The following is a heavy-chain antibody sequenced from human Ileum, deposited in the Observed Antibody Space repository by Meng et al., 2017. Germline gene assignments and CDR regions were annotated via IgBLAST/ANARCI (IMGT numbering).Heavy chain of an antibody. CDR3: ARDKLVPGYYFDY. CDR1: GFTFSSYA. V-gene: IGHV3-30*04. J-gene: IGHJ4*02. Sequence: GESLKISCAASGFTFSSYAMHWVRQAPGKELEWVAVISYDGSNKYYADSVKGRFTISRDNSKNTLYLQMNSLRAEDTAVYYCARDKLVPGYYFDYWGQGTLVTVSS. CDR2: ISYDGSNK. D-gene: IGHD6-13*01.